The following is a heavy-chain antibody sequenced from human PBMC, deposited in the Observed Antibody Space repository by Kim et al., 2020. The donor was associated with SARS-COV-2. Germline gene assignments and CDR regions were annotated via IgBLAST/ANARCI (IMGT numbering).Heavy chain of an antibody. J-gene: IGHJ4*02. Sequence: ASVKVSCKASGFTFTDYYMHWVRQAPGQGLEWMAWIHPKSGDTNSAHKFQGRVTMTRDTSISTVYMELRRLASDDTAVYYCAKEPPGTGGYDNWGPGPLV. V-gene: IGHV1-2*02. CDR3: AKEPPGTGGYDN. CDR2: IHPKSGDT. D-gene: IGHD1-1*01. CDR1: GFTFTDYY.